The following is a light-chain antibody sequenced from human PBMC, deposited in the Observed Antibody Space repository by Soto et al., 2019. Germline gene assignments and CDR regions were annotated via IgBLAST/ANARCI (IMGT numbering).Light chain of an antibody. V-gene: IGKV3-20*01. CDR1: QGVGSSF. Sequence: EIVLTQSPGILSLSPGERATLSCRASQGVGSSFLAWFQHKPGQAPRLLIYGASSRATGIPDRFSGSGSGTDFTLTISRLEPEDFAVYYCQQYGSSHTFGQGTRLEI. CDR2: GAS. CDR3: QQYGSSHT. J-gene: IGKJ5*01.